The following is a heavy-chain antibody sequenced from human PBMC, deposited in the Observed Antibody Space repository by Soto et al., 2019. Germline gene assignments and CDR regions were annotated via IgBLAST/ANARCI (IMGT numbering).Heavy chain of an antibody. Sequence: SGLRGEPTQTLTLTCTFSGFSLTTSGVGVGWIRRPPGKALEWLALIYWDDDKRYSPSLKSRLTITKDTSKNQVVLTMTNMDPVDTATYYCAHRLEIAVTGTLDYWGQGTLVTVSS. CDR1: GFSLTTSGVG. V-gene: IGHV2-5*02. CDR3: AHRLEIAVTGTLDY. CDR2: IYWDDDK. J-gene: IGHJ4*02. D-gene: IGHD1-1*01.